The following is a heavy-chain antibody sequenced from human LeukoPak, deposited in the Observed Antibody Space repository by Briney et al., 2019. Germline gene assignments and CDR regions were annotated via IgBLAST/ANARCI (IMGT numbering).Heavy chain of an antibody. V-gene: IGHV3-74*03. Sequence: GSLRLSCAASGFTFSNSWMYWVRQAPGKGLVWVSRINSDGRTTQYADSVKGRFTISRDNGKNTLYLQMNSLRVEDTAVYYCARGPDHGGSYYHDWGQGTLLIVSS. CDR2: INSDGRTT. CDR1: GFTFSNSW. J-gene: IGHJ4*02. CDR3: ARGPDHGGSYYHD. D-gene: IGHD1-26*01.